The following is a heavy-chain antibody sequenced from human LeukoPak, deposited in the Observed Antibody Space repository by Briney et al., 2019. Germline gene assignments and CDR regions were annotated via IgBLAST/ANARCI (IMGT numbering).Heavy chain of an antibody. CDR3: ARGSGYYYVDFDY. D-gene: IGHD3-22*01. Sequence: SETLSLTCAVYGGSFSGYYWSWIRQPPGKGLEWIGSIYYRGSTYYNPSLKSRVTISVDASKNQFSLKLSSVTAADTAVYYCARGSGYYYVDFDYWGQGTLVTVSS. CDR2: IYYRGST. J-gene: IGHJ4*02. CDR1: GGSFSGYY. V-gene: IGHV4-34*01.